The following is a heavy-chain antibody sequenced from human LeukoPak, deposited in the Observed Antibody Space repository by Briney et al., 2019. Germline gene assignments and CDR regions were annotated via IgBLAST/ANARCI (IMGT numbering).Heavy chain of an antibody. CDR1: GFTFSSYW. V-gene: IGHV3-74*01. J-gene: IGHJ4*02. Sequence: GGSLRLSCAASGFTFSSYWMHWVRQAPGKGLVWVSRINSDGSSTNYADSVKGRFTISRDNAKNMLYLQMNCLRAEDTAVYYCARDGGSGNPGADYWGQGTLVTVSS. CDR3: ARDGGSGNPGADY. D-gene: IGHD2-15*01. CDR2: INSDGSST.